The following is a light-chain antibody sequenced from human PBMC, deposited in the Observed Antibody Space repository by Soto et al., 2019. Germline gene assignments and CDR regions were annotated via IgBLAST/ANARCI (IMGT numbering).Light chain of an antibody. CDR3: QQRYTTTRT. V-gene: IGKV1-12*01. J-gene: IGKJ1*01. CDR1: QGINNW. Sequence: DIQRTQSASSVSASVGDRVTITCRASQGINNWLAWYQQKPGKAPELLIYAVSYLQSGVPSRFSGSGSGTDGTLTLSSLQTEDGATYYGQQRYTTTRTFGQGTKVDI. CDR2: AVS.